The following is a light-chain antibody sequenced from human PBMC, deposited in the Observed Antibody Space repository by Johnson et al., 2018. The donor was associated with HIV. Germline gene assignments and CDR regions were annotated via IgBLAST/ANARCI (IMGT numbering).Light chain of an antibody. V-gene: IGLV1-51*02. CDR3: ETWVSRLHVYL. CDR2: EST. Sequence: QSILTQPPSVSAAPGQKVTISCSGSTSNIGNNYVSWYQQLPGTAPKLLIYESTNRPSGIPDRFSGYKSGTSATLGISGLQTGDEADYYCETWVSRLHVYLFGPGTKVTVL. J-gene: IGLJ1*01. CDR1: TSNIGNNY.